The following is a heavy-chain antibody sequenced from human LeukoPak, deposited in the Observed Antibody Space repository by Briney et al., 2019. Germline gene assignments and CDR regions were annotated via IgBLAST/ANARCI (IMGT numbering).Heavy chain of an antibody. D-gene: IGHD6-13*01. CDR2: MSYSGST. CDR3: ASDIAAAGTGTQN. Sequence: SETLSLTCTVSGDSIGSSSYYYWGWIRQPPGKGLEWSGSMSYSGSTYYNPSLKSRVTVSVDTSRNQFSLELSSVTAADTAVYYCASDIAAAGTGTQNWGQGTLVTVSS. CDR1: GDSIGSSSYYY. V-gene: IGHV4-39*01. J-gene: IGHJ4*02.